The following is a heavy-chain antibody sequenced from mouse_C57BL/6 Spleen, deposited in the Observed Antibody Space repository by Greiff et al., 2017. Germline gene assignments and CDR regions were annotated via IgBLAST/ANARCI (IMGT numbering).Heavy chain of an antibody. J-gene: IGHJ2*01. CDR3: TGGVVAWGY. Sequence: EVKLEESGGGLVQPGGSMKLSCVASGFTFSNYWMNWVRQSPEKGLEWVAQIRLKSDNYATPYAESVKGRFTISRDDSKSSVYLQMNNLRAEDTGIYYCTGGVVAWGYWGQSTTLPVSS. V-gene: IGHV6-3*01. CDR1: GFTFSNYW. D-gene: IGHD1-1*01. CDR2: IRLKSDNYAT.